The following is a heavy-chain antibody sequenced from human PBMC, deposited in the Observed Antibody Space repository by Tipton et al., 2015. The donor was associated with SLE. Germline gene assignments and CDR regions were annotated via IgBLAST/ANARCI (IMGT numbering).Heavy chain of an antibody. CDR2: INPISGSS. V-gene: IGHV1-46*02. D-gene: IGHD3-10*01. CDR3: TRARDYYASGTPPPYFDH. J-gene: IGHJ4*02. CDR1: GYTFNTYW. Sequence: QVQLVQSGAEVKKPGASVKISCKTSGYTFNTYWLHWVRQAPGQGLEWVGIINPISGSSTHAQRFQDRVTLTRDTSTSTVYMELISLTSEDTAMYYCTRARDYYASGTPPPYFDHWGQGTLVTVSS.